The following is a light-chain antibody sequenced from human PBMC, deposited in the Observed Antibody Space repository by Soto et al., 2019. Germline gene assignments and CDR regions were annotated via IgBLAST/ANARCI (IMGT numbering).Light chain of an antibody. Sequence: EIVITQAPATLSVSPGERATLSCRASQSVSSNLAWYQRRPGQAPRLLIYGSSTRATGVPARFSGSGSGTEFTLTISSLQSEDFGVYYCQQYNDWPRAFGQGTRVEIK. CDR1: QSVSSN. J-gene: IGKJ5*01. CDR2: GSS. CDR3: QQYNDWPRA. V-gene: IGKV3-15*01.